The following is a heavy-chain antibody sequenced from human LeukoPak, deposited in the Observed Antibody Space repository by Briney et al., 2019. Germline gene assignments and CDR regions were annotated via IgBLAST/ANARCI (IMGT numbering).Heavy chain of an antibody. Sequence: WVRQAPGKGLEWLALIYWNDDKRYRPSLKNRITITKDTAKNQVVLTLTNVDPVDTATYYCARRREDCSGTACNSWWLDTWGQGTLVTVSS. CDR3: ARRREDCSGTACNSWWLDT. D-gene: IGHD2-2*01. V-gene: IGHV2-5*01. J-gene: IGHJ5*02. CDR2: IYWNDDK.